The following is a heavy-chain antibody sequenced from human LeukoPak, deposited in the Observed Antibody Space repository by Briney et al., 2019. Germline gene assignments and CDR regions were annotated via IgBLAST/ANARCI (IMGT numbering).Heavy chain of an antibody. J-gene: IGHJ4*02. CDR3: AREAGYSNYGGDY. D-gene: IGHD4-11*01. V-gene: IGHV3-74*01. Sequence: GGSLRLSCAASGFTFSSYAMSWVHQAPGKGLVWVSRISNDGTSTSYADSVKGRFTISRDNAKNTLYLQMNSLRGEDTAVYYCAREAGYSNYGGDYWGQGTLVTVSS. CDR2: ISNDGTST. CDR1: GFTFSSYA.